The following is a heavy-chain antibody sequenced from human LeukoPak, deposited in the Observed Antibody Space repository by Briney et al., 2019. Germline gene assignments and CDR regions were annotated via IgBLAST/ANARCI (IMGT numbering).Heavy chain of an antibody. CDR1: GGSISSGSYY. Sequence: SETLSLTCTVSGGSISSGSYYWSWIRQPAGKGLEWIGRIYTSGSTNYNPSLKSRVTISVDTSKNQFSLKLSSVTAADTAVYYCARGSPRVAGTMDYYYGMDVWGQGTTVTVSS. CDR2: IYTSGST. V-gene: IGHV4-61*02. J-gene: IGHJ6*02. CDR3: ARGSPRVAGTMDYYYGMDV. D-gene: IGHD6-19*01.